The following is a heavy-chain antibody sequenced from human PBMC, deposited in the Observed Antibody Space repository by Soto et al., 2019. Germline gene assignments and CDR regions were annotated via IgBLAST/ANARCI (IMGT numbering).Heavy chain of an antibody. Sequence: GGSLRLSCAASGFTFSSYWMSWVRQAPGKGLEWVANIKQDGSEKYYVDSVKGRFTISRDNAKNSLYLQVNSLRAEDTAVYYCANVSFRRTPVWLSCDFVIWGQGTMVTVSS. CDR3: ANVSFRRTPVWLSCDFVI. J-gene: IGHJ3*02. CDR1: GFTFSSYW. D-gene: IGHD3-10*01. CDR2: IKQDGSEK. V-gene: IGHV3-7*01.